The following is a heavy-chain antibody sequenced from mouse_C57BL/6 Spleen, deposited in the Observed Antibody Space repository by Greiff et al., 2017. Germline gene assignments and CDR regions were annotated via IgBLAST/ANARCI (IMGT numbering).Heavy chain of an antibody. D-gene: IGHD5-5*01. CDR2: IDPSDSYT. CDR3: ARSHYLYAMDY. J-gene: IGHJ4*01. CDR1: GYTFTSYW. V-gene: IGHV1-69*01. Sequence: QVHVKQPGAELVMPGASVKLSCKASGYTFTSYWMHWVKQRPGQGLEWIGEIDPSDSYTNYNQKFKGKSTLTVDKSSSTAYMQLSSLTSEDSAVYYCARSHYLYAMDYWGQGTSVTVSS.